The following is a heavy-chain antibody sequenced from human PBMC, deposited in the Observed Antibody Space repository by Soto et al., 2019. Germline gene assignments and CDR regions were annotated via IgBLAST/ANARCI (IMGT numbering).Heavy chain of an antibody. V-gene: IGHV3-21*01. CDR1: GFTFSSYS. CDR3: ARDPRGRNVVPAPIY. Sequence: GGSLRLSCAASGFTFSSYSMNWVRQAPGKGLEWVSSISSSSSYIYYADSVKGRFTISRDNAKNSLYLQMNSLRAEDTAVYYCARDPRGRNVVPAPIYWGKGTLVTVS. CDR2: ISSSSSYI. D-gene: IGHD2-2*01. J-gene: IGHJ4*02.